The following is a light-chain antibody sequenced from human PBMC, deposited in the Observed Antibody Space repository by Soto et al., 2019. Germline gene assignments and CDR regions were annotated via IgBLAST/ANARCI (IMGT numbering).Light chain of an antibody. V-gene: IGKV1-12*01. J-gene: IGKJ3*01. CDR2: TAS. Sequence: DVQMTQSPSSVSASIGDRVTITCRASQGISHSLAWYQQRPGKAPRLLIYTASTLQRGVPPRFRGSGSGTVFTLTLTSVQPEDFATYYCQQANTFLGAFGPGTKVDIK. CDR3: QQANTFLGA. CDR1: QGISHS.